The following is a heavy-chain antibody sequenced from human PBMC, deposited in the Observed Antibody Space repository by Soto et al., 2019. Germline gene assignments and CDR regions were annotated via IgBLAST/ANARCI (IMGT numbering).Heavy chain of an antibody. CDR3: ARGAPTIVATIVGRAFDI. CDR1: GFTFSSYS. Sequence: GGSLRLSCAASGFTFSSYSMNWVRQAPGKGLEWVSYISSSSSTIYYADSVKGRFTISRDNAKNSLYLQMNSLRDEDTAVYYCARGAPTIVATIVGRAFDIWGQGTMVTVSS. D-gene: IGHD5-12*01. CDR2: ISSSSSTI. J-gene: IGHJ3*02. V-gene: IGHV3-48*02.